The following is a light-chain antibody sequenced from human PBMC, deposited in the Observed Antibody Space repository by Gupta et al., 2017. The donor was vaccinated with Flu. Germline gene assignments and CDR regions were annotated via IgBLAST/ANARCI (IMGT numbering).Light chain of an antibody. V-gene: IGKV1-12*01. CDR1: QGISRW. CDR2: GAS. CDR3: QQANSFPYT. Sequence: QLTQSPSSVSASVGDGVTITCRASQGISRWLAWYQQKPGKAPRLLIYGASSLQSGVPSRFSGSGSGTYFTLTISSLQPEDFATYYCQQANSFPYTFGQGTKLEI. J-gene: IGKJ2*01.